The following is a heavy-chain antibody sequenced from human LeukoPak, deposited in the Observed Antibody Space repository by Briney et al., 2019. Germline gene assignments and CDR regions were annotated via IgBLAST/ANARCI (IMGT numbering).Heavy chain of an antibody. CDR2: INHSGST. J-gene: IGHJ3*02. V-gene: IGHV4-34*01. Sequence: SETLSLTCAVYGGSFSGYYLSWIRQPPGKGLEWIGEINHSGSTNYNPSLKSRVTISVDTSKNQFSLKLSSVTAADTAVYYCARGRRDGYNLVRAFDIWGQGTTVTVSS. D-gene: IGHD5-24*01. CDR1: GGSFSGYY. CDR3: ARGRRDGYNLVRAFDI.